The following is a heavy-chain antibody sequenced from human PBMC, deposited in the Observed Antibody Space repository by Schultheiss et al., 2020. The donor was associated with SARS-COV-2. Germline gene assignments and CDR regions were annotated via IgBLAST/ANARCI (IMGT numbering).Heavy chain of an antibody. CDR2: IYPGDSDT. D-gene: IGHD1-26*01. J-gene: IGHJ3*02. V-gene: IGHV5-51*01. Sequence: GGSLRLSCKGSEYSFSNYWIGWVRQMPGKGLEWMGIIYPGDSDTRYSPSFQGQVTISVDKSISTAYVQWSSLEASDTAMYFCAIVSSIVGVTPDAFHIWGQGTMVTVSS. CDR3: AIVSSIVGVTPDAFHI. CDR1: EYSFSNYW.